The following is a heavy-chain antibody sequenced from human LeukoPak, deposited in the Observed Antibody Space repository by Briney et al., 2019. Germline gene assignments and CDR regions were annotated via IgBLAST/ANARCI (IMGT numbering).Heavy chain of an antibody. J-gene: IGHJ4*02. CDR3: ARAPGGYYYEGDY. CDR1: GFTFSRYE. CDR2: ISCSGSTI. Sequence: GGALRLSCAASGFTFSRYEMNGVRQAPGKGREGVSYISCSGSTIYYADSLRGRFTISRDNAKNSLYLQKNSLKADETAVYYCARAPGGYYYEGDYWGQGTLVTVSS. V-gene: IGHV3-48*03. D-gene: IGHD3-22*01.